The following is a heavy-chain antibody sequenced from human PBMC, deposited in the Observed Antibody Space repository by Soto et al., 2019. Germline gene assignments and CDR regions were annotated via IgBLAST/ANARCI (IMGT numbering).Heavy chain of an antibody. CDR3: ASGGVDTHNWFDP. CDR2: INPNRGGT. Sequence: QVQLVQSGAEVKKPGASVKVSCKASGYTFTGYYMHWVRQAPGQGLEWMGWINPNRGGTNYAQKFQGWFTMTRDTSIRAACMELSRLRSDDTAVYYCASGGVDTHNWFDPWGQGTLVTVSS. CDR1: GYTFTGYY. V-gene: IGHV1-2*04. D-gene: IGHD5-18*01. J-gene: IGHJ5*02.